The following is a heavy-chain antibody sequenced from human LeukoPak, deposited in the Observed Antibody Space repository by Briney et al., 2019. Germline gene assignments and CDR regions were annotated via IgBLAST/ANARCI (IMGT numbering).Heavy chain of an antibody. D-gene: IGHD4-17*01. CDR3: ARPLHRDYGDYYGMDV. CDR1: GGSISSYY. J-gene: IGHJ6*02. Sequence: SETLSLTCTVSGGSISSYYWSWIRQPPGKGLEWIGSIYYSGSTYYNPSLKSRVTISVDTSKNQFSLKLSSVTAADTAVYYCARPLHRDYGDYYGMDVWGQGTTVTVSS. CDR2: IYYSGST. V-gene: IGHV4-59*05.